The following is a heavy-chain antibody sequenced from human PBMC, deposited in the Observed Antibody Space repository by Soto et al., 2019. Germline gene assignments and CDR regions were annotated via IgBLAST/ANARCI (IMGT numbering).Heavy chain of an antibody. CDR3: AREFSNSPEAFDS. J-gene: IGHJ4*02. CDR1: GGSVNSDNYY. CDR2: IYHTGST. D-gene: IGHD6-6*01. Sequence: RLSETLSLTCTVSGGSVNSDNYYWSWIRQPPGRGLDWIGYIYHTGSTNYNPSLNSRVTISVDTSRNQFSLKLNSVTAADTAVYYCAREFSNSPEAFDSWGQGTLVTVSS. V-gene: IGHV4-61*01.